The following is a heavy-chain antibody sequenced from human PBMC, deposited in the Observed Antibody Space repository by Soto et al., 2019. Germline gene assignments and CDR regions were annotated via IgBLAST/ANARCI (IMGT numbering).Heavy chain of an antibody. CDR1: GGSISDFY. D-gene: IGHD6-6*01. Sequence: PSETLSLTCTVSGGSISDFYWSWIRQPPGKGLEWIGYIYYSGSTNYNPSLKSQVTISGDTSKNQFSLNLRSMSPADTAVYYCARVGGLAARSFDYWGPGTMVTVSS. J-gene: IGHJ4*02. CDR2: IYYSGST. V-gene: IGHV4-59*01. CDR3: ARVGGLAARSFDY.